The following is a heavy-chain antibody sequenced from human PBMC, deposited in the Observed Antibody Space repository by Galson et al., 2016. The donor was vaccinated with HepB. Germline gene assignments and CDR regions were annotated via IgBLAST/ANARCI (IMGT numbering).Heavy chain of an antibody. J-gene: IGHJ4*02. D-gene: IGHD1-14*01. Sequence: SLRLSCAASGFDFSTYGVVWVRQAPGKGLEWVAVIWYDGSHKFYADSVKGRFTISRDNSKNTVNLGMNSLGAEDTALYYCARDSAPVFSPHMRTLDYWGQGTLVTVSS. CDR1: GFDFSTYG. CDR3: ARDSAPVFSPHMRTLDY. V-gene: IGHV3-33*01. CDR2: IWYDGSHK.